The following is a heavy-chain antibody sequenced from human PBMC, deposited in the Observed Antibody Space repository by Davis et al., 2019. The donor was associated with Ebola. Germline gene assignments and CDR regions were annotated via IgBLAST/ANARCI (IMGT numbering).Heavy chain of an antibody. Sequence: PGGSLRLSSAASGFTFSSYSMNWVRQAPGKGLEWVSYISSSSSTIYYADSVKGRFTISRDNAKNSLYLQMNSLRDEDTAVYYCARDLTTVTSDWFDPWGQGTLVTVSS. D-gene: IGHD4-17*01. CDR3: ARDLTTVTSDWFDP. V-gene: IGHV3-48*02. CDR2: ISSSSSTI. J-gene: IGHJ5*02. CDR1: GFTFSSYS.